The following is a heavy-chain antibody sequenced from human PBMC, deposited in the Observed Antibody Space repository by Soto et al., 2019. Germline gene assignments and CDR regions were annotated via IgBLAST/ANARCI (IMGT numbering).Heavy chain of an antibody. Sequence: EVQLVETEGGLVQPGGSLRLSCVGSGITFSDYYMDWVRQAPGKGLEWVGRIRTKGSRYTTEYAASVKGRFTISRDDSKNSLYLQMNSLKTEDTAVYSCARSTYGSDDYWGQGTLVTVSS. CDR2: IRTKGSRYTT. V-gene: IGHV3-72*01. CDR1: GITFSDYY. J-gene: IGHJ4*02. D-gene: IGHD3-10*01. CDR3: ARSTYGSDDY.